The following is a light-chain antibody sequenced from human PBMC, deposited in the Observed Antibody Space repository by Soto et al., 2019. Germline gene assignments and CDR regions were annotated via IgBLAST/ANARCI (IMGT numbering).Light chain of an antibody. CDR1: GSNIGSNS. CDR2: RNN. V-gene: IGLV1-47*01. CDR3: ATWDDSLNLLYV. Sequence: QSALTQPPSASGTPGQRVTISCSGSGSNIGSNSVYWYQQLPGTAPKLLIYRNNQRPSGVPDRFSGSKSGTPASLAISGLRSEDEADYYCATWDDSLNLLYVFGAGTKVTVL. J-gene: IGLJ1*01.